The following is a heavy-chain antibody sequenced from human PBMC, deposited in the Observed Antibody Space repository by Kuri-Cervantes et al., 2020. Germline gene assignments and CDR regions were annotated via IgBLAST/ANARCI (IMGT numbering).Heavy chain of an antibody. CDR2: LYWDGDK. J-gene: IGHJ4*02. V-gene: IGHV2-5*02. CDR3: AHSRYDYQSGGYYHFDY. Sequence: SGPTLVKPTQTLTLTCAFSGFSLNTRGVTVGWIRQPPGRALEWVALLYWDGDKRYSPSLQSRLTITKDTSKDQVVLKMTNMDPVDTATYYCAHSRYDYQSGGYYHFDYWGQGTLVTVSS. D-gene: IGHD3-22*01. CDR1: GFSLNTRGVT.